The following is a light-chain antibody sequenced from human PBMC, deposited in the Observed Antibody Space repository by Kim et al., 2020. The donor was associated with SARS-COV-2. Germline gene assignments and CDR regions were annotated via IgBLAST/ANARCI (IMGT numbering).Light chain of an antibody. CDR2: DVT. CDR3: SSYTRSKTWV. Sequence: GQPITITCTVTNSNIGGYNYVSWYQQHPGKAPKLMIFDVTERPSGVSNRFSGSKSGNTASLTISGLQAEDESDYYCSSYTRSKTWVFGGGTQLTVL. CDR1: NSNIGGYNY. J-gene: IGLJ3*02. V-gene: IGLV2-14*03.